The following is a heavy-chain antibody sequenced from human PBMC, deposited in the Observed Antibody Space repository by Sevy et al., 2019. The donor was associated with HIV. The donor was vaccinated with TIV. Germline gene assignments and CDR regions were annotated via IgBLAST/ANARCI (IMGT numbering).Heavy chain of an antibody. V-gene: IGHV3-64D*06. CDR1: GFTFSSYA. CDR3: VKDKGGRQQLTTFDY. D-gene: IGHD6-13*01. CDR2: ISSNGGST. Sequence: GRSLRLSCSASGFTFSSYAMHWVRQAPGKGLEYVSAISSNGGSTYYADSVKGRFTISRDNSKNTLYLQMSSLRAEDTAVYYCVKDKGGRQQLTTFDYWGQGTLVTVSS. J-gene: IGHJ4*02.